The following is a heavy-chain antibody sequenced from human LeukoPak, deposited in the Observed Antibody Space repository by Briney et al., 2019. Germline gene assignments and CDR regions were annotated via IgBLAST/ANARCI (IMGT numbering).Heavy chain of an antibody. J-gene: IGHJ4*02. D-gene: IGHD3-3*01. Sequence: SETLSLTCAVYGGSFSGYYWSWIRQPPGKGLEWIGEINHSGSTNYNPSLKSRVTISVDTSKNQFSLKLSSVTAADTAVYYCARRGFWSGYSVWGQGTLVTVSS. CDR1: GGSFSGYY. V-gene: IGHV4-34*01. CDR3: ARRGFWSGYSV. CDR2: INHSGST.